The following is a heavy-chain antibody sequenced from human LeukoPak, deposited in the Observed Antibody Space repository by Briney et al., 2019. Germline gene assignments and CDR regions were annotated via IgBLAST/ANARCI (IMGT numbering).Heavy chain of an antibody. J-gene: IGHJ4*02. D-gene: IGHD2-15*01. Sequence: GGSLRLSCAASGFTFSSYAMGWVRQAPGKGLEWVSAITASGGNTYYADSVKGRFTISRDNAKNSLYLQMNSLRAEDTAIYYCARGEYCTGGSCYFDYWGQGTLVTVSS. CDR3: ARGEYCTGGSCYFDY. CDR1: GFTFSSYA. V-gene: IGHV3-23*01. CDR2: ITASGGNT.